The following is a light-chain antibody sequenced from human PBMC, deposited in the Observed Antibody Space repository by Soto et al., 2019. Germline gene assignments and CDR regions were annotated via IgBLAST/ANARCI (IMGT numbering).Light chain of an antibody. Sequence: QPVLTQPPSVSGTPGQRVTISCTGSSSNIGAGYDEHWYQQIPGTAPKLLIYDPNNRPSGVPDRFSGSKSGTSASLAITGLQAEDEADYYCQSYATSLTGWVFGGGTQLTVL. CDR2: DPN. J-gene: IGLJ3*02. CDR3: QSYATSLTGWV. CDR1: SSNIGAGYD. V-gene: IGLV1-40*01.